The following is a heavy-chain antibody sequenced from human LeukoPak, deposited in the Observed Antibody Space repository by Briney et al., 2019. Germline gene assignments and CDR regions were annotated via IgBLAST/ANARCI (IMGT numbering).Heavy chain of an antibody. CDR1: GFTFTSYA. CDR3: ASARVVEVLATPTALDY. D-gene: IGHD2-2*01. Sequence: PGGSLRLSCAASGFTFTSYAMSWVRQAPGKGLEWVSAISGSGSSTYYADSVKGRFTISRDNSKNTLYLQMNSLRAEDTAVYYCASARVVEVLATPTALDYWGQGTLVTVSS. V-gene: IGHV3-23*01. CDR2: ISGSGSST. J-gene: IGHJ4*02.